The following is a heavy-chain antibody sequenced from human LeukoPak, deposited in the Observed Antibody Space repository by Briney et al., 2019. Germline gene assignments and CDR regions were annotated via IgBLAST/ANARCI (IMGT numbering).Heavy chain of an antibody. V-gene: IGHV3-49*04. CDR3: TRNLPGDS. Sequence: PGGSLRLSCTGSGFTFGDYAMGSVRQAPGRGLEWGGFIRSKAYGEATEYAASVKDRFTISRDDSKSIAYLQMNSLATEYTAVYYCTRNLPGDSWGQGTLVTVSS. CDR2: IRSKAYGEAT. J-gene: IGHJ5*01. CDR1: GFTFGDYA.